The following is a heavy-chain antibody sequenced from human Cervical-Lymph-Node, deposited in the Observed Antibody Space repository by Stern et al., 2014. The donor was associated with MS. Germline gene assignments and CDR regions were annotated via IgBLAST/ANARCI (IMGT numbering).Heavy chain of an antibody. CDR2: ISYDADVK. CDR3: AKKSVGTTGTTTAFDY. D-gene: IGHD1-1*01. Sequence: VQLVESGGGVVQPGTSLRLSCAVSGFTFSNYGMHWARQAPGKGLAWVAVISYDADVKFYADSVKGRFTISRDTPKNTMYLQLNSLKVEDTAVYFCAKKSVGTTGTTTAFDYWGQGTLVTVSS. J-gene: IGHJ4*02. V-gene: IGHV3-30*18. CDR1: GFTFSNYG.